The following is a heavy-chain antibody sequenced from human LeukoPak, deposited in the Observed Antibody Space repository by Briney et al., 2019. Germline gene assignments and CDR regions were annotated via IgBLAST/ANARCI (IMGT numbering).Heavy chain of an antibody. V-gene: IGHV4-39*01. Sequence: SETLSLTCTVSGASISSSSYYWGWIRQPPGKGLEWIGGMSYSGSTYYHPSLKSRVTISVDTSKNQFSLKLSSVTAADTAVYYCARGATFRGTYYMDVWGKGTTVTVSS. D-gene: IGHD3-10*01. J-gene: IGHJ6*03. CDR1: GASISSSSYY. CDR3: ARGATFRGTYYMDV. CDR2: MSYSGST.